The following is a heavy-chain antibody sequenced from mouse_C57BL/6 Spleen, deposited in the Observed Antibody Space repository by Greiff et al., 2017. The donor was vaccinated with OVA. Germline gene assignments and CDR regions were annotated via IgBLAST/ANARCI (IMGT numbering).Heavy chain of an antibody. CDR1: GYTFTSYW. Sequence: QVQLKQPGAELVKPGASVKLSCKASGYTFTSYWMHWVKQRPGRGLEWIGRIDPNSGGTTYNEKFKSKATLTVDKPSSTAYMQLSSLTSEDSAVYYCAREGDGYYNYFDYWGQGTTLTVSS. CDR2: IDPNSGGT. CDR3: AREGDGYYNYFDY. J-gene: IGHJ2*01. D-gene: IGHD2-3*01. V-gene: IGHV1-72*01.